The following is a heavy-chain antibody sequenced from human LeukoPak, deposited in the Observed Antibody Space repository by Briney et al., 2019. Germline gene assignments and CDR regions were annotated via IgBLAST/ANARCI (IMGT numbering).Heavy chain of an antibody. Sequence: ASVKVSCKASGYTFTSYYMHWVRQAPGQGLEWMGIINPSGGSTSYAQKFQGRITMTRDTSTSTVYMELSSLRSEDTAVYYCARGGGYYDSSGYYGDYYFDYWGQGTLVTVSS. CDR3: ARGGGYYDSSGYYGDYYFDY. CDR1: GYTFTSYY. J-gene: IGHJ4*02. CDR2: INPSGGST. D-gene: IGHD3-22*01. V-gene: IGHV1-46*01.